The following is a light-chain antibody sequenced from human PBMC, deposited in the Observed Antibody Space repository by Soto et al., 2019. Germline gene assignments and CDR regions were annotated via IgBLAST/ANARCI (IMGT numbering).Light chain of an antibody. V-gene: IGKV1-5*03. CDR3: QQYYTTYT. CDR1: QSIDNW. Sequence: DIQMTQSPSTLSASVGDRVTITCRASQSIDNWLAWYQEKPGKAPKLLIYKTSTLASGVPSRFSDSASGTQFTLNISSLQPDDFATYYCQQYYTTYTFGRGTRLEI. J-gene: IGKJ2*01. CDR2: KTS.